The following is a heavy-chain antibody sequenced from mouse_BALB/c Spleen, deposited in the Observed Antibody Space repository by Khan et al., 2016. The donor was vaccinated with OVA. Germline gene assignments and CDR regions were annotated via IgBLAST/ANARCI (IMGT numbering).Heavy chain of an antibody. J-gene: IGHJ4*01. CDR2: IKPSSGYT. CDR3: GRGTYYGMDC. Sequence: QVQLQQPGAERARPGASGKMCRKASGYTFTSYTMHWVKQRRGQGLERIGYIKPSSGYTNYNQKFKDKATLTGDKSSSTAYMQLSSLTSEDSAVYYCGRGTYYGMDCWGQGTSVTVSS. V-gene: IGHV1-4*01. CDR1: GYTFTSYT. D-gene: IGHD3-3*01.